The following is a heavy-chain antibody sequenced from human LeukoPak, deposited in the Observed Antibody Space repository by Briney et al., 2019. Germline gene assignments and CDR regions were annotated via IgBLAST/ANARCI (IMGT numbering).Heavy chain of an antibody. CDR1: DGSFSGYY. Sequence: SETLSLNCAVYDGSFSGYYWNWIRQPPGKGLEWIGEINHSGSTNYNPSLKSQVTISVDTSKNQFSLKLSSVTAADTAVYYCARSLIPPTYWYFDSWGQGTLVSVSS. CDR2: INHSGST. V-gene: IGHV4-34*01. CDR3: ARSLIPPTYWYFDS. J-gene: IGHJ4*02. D-gene: IGHD2-21*01.